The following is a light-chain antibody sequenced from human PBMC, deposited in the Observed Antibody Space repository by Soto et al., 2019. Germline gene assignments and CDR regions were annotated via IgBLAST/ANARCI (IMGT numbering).Light chain of an antibody. V-gene: IGLV2-14*01. CDR1: SSDAGGYNY. J-gene: IGLJ2*01. Sequence: QSALTQPASVSGSPGQSITISCTGTSSDAGGYNYVSWYQQHPGKAPKLMIYDVSNRPSGVSNRFSGSKSGNTASLTISGLQAEDEADYYCSSYTTSGSLVFGGGTKLTVL. CDR3: SSYTTSGSLV. CDR2: DVS.